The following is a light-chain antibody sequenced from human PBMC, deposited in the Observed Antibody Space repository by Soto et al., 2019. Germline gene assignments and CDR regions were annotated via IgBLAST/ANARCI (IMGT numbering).Light chain of an antibody. Sequence: EIVLTQSTATLSSFPGERVTLSCRASQAVNTRLAWYQDKGGQAPRLLISLASDRAAPVPARFSGSGSGTDFTLPISDVAPPDFALYYCHQRQSWPRTVAQGTNVDSK. CDR2: LAS. CDR1: QAVNTR. CDR3: HQRQSWPRT. J-gene: IGKJ1*01. V-gene: IGKV3-11*01.